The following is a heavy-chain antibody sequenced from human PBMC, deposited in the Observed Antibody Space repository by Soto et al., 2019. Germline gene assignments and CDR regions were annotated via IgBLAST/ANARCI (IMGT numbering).Heavy chain of an antibody. D-gene: IGHD3-10*01. V-gene: IGHV3-33*01. CDR2: IWYDGSNK. CDR3: ARDYGLGMDC. Sequence: QVQLVESGGGVVQPGRSLRLSCAASGLTFSSYGMHWVRQAPGKGLDWVALIWYDGSNKYYGDSVKGRFTISRDNSKNALHLQMTSLRAEDTAVYYCARDYGLGMDCWGQGTLVTVSS. CDR1: GLTFSSYG. J-gene: IGHJ4*02.